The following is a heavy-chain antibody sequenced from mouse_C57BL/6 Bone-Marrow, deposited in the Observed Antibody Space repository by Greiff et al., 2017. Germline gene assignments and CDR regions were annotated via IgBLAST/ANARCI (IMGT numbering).Heavy chain of an antibody. J-gene: IGHJ2*01. CDR1: GYTFRSYG. CDR3: ARYYGDY. V-gene: IGHV1-81*01. D-gene: IGHD1-2*01. CDR2: IYPRSGNT. Sequence: VQLQESGAELARPGASVKLSCKASGYTFRSYGISWVKQRPGQGLEWIGEIYPRSGNTYYNEKFKGKATLTADKSSSTSYMDLRSLTSEDSAFYFCARYYGDYWCQGTTLTVSS.